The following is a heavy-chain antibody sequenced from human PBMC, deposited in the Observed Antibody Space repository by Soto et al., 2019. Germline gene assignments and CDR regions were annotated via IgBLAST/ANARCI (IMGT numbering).Heavy chain of an antibody. CDR3: ATQEVGGSYVYTFDP. V-gene: IGHV4-39*02. CDR1: GGSISSSSYY. CDR2: IYYSGST. J-gene: IGHJ5*02. Sequence: SETLCLTCTVSGGSISSSSYYWGWIRQPPGKGLEWIGSIYYSGSTYYNLSLKSRVTISVDTSKNHFSLKLSSVTAADTAVYYCATQEVGGSYVYTFDPWGQGTLVTVSS. D-gene: IGHD1-26*01.